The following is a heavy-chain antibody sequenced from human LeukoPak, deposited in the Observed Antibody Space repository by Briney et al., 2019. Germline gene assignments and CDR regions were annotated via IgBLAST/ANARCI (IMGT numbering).Heavy chain of an antibody. CDR1: GFTFSSYA. J-gene: IGHJ4*02. V-gene: IGHV3-23*01. D-gene: IGHD2-2*01. CDR3: AKDHRTSTWPFDY. Sequence: SGGSLRLSCAASGFTFSSYAMSWVRQAPGKGLEWVSSISGSGGSTYYADSVKGRFTISRDNSKNTLYLQMNSLRAEDTAIYYSAKDHRTSTWPFDYWGRGTLVTVSS. CDR2: ISGSGGST.